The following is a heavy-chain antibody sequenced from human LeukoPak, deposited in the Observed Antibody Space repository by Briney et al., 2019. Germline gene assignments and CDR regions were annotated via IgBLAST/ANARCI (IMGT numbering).Heavy chain of an antibody. V-gene: IGHV1-69*13. CDR2: IIPIFGTA. CDR3: ARKRIAVAGKDYYYYGMDV. CDR1: GGTFSSYA. Sequence: ASVKVSCKASGGTFSSYAISWVRQAPGQGLEWMGGIIPIFGTANYAQKFQGRVTITADESTSTAYMELSSLRSKDTAVYYCARKRIAVAGKDYYYYGMDVWGQGTTVTVSS. D-gene: IGHD6-19*01. J-gene: IGHJ6*02.